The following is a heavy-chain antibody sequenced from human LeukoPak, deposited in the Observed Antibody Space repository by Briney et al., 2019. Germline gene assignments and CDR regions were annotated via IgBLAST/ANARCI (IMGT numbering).Heavy chain of an antibody. Sequence: GGSLRLSCAASGFTFSSYSMNWVRQAPGKGLEWVSGIGSNSVPTVYADSVKGRFTISRDNSKSMLYLQMDSLRVEDTAVYYCAKHCSGYCNAASEKRFDPWGQGTLITVSS. J-gene: IGHJ5*02. CDR3: AKHCSGYCNAASEKRFDP. V-gene: IGHV3-23*01. CDR1: GFTFSSYS. D-gene: IGHD2-2*03. CDR2: IGSNSVPT.